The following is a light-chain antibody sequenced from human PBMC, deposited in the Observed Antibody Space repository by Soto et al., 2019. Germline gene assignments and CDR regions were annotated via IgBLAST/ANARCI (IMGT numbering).Light chain of an antibody. CDR2: DAS. CDR1: QSISSW. CDR3: QQYNIYPWT. V-gene: IGKV1-5*01. Sequence: DIQMTQSPSTLSASVGDSVTITYRASQSISSWLAWYQQRPGKAPKVLIYDASSLQSGVPSRFSGSGSGTEFTLTISSLQPDDFATYYCQQYNIYPWTFGQGTEVEIK. J-gene: IGKJ1*01.